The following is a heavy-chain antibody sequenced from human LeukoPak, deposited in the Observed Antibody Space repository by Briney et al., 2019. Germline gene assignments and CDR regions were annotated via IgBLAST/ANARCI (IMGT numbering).Heavy chain of an antibody. CDR3: ARLAGVTIFGVVTPGSADGMDV. Sequence: PSETLSLTCAVYGGSFSGYYWSWIRQPPGKGLEWIGEINHSGSTNYNPSLKSRVTISVDTSKNQFSLKLSSVTAADTAVYYCARLAGVTIFGVVTPGSADGMDVWGQGTTVTVSS. J-gene: IGHJ6*02. CDR1: GGSFSGYY. V-gene: IGHV4-34*01. D-gene: IGHD3-3*01. CDR2: INHSGST.